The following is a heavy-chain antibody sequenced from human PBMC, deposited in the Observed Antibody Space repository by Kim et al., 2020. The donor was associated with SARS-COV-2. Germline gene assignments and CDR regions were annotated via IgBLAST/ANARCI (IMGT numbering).Heavy chain of an antibody. V-gene: IGHV3-74*01. Sequence: GGSLRLSCAASGFTFSSYWMHWVRQAPGKGLVWVSRINSDGSSTSYADSVKGRFTISRDNAKNTLYLQMNSLRAEDTAVYYCARDRGPLGSGSYFPFDYWGQGTLVTVSS. J-gene: IGHJ4*02. D-gene: IGHD3-10*01. CDR1: GFTFSSYW. CDR3: ARDRGPLGSGSYFPFDY. CDR2: INSDGSST.